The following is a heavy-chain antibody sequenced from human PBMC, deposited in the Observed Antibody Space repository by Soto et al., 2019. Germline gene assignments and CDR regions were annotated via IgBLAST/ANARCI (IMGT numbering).Heavy chain of an antibody. CDR1: GGSISSSSYY. V-gene: IGHV4-39*01. D-gene: IGHD7-27*01. Sequence: SETLSLTCTVSGGSISSSSYYWGWIRQPPGKGLEWIGSIYYSGSTYYNPSLKSRVTISVDTSKNQFSLKLSSVTAADTAVYYCARQKLGIGDAFDIWGQGTMVTVSS. J-gene: IGHJ3*02. CDR2: IYYSGST. CDR3: ARQKLGIGDAFDI.